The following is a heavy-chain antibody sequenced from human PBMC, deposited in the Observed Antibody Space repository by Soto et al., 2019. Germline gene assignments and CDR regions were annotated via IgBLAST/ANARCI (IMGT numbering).Heavy chain of an antibody. D-gene: IGHD1-26*01. J-gene: IGHJ3*02. Sequence: GGSLRLSSAASGLTFSIYAMHWGREAPVKGLEWVAVISDDGTNKYYADSVKGLFTISRDNSKNTLYLQMNSLRAEDTAVYYCARGQVGATSEDAFDIWGQGTMVTVSS. CDR2: ISDDGTNK. CDR1: GLTFSIYA. V-gene: IGHV3-30-3*01. CDR3: ARGQVGATSEDAFDI.